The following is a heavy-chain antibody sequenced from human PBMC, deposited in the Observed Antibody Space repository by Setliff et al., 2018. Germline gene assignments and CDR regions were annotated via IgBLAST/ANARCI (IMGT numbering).Heavy chain of an antibody. V-gene: IGHV5-51*01. J-gene: IGHJ5*01. CDR1: GYSFTDYW. D-gene: IGHD5-18*01. CDR3: ARRGYGGYIYGSFDS. CDR2: IYPSNSNI. Sequence: PGESLKISCKASGYSFTDYWIAWVRQMPGKGLEWMGIIYPSNSNIKYSPSFEAQITFSVDKSITTAYLQWSSLKASDTAIYYCARRGYGGYIYGSFDSWGQGTLVTVSS.